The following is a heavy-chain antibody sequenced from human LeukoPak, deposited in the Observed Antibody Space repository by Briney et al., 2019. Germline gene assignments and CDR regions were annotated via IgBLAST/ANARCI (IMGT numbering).Heavy chain of an antibody. CDR1: GFTFSSYS. D-gene: IGHD3-22*01. J-gene: IGHJ6*03. CDR3: ARDGQYGYDTGGYGYFYYYYMDV. CDR2: ISSKSGHI. V-gene: IGHV3-21*01. Sequence: GGSLRLSCAASGFTFSSYSMNWVRQAPGKGLEWVSSISSKSGHIYYADSVKGRFTISRDNAKNSLYLQMNSLRAEDTAVYYCARDGQYGYDTGGYGYFYYYYMDVWGKGTTVTVSS.